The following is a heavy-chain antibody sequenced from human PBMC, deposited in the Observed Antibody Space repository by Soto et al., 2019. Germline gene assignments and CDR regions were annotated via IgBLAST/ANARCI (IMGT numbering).Heavy chain of an antibody. CDR2: TYYRSKWYN. CDR1: GDSVSSNSAA. D-gene: IGHD3-22*01. V-gene: IGHV6-1*01. Sequence: QVQLQQSGPGLVKPSQTLSLTCAISGDSVSSNSAAWNWIRQSPSRGLEWLGRTYYRSKWYNDYAVSVKSRITINPDTSKNQFSLQLNSVTPEDTAVYYCAREAYYDSSGKMWYYYYGMDVWGQGTTVTVSS. J-gene: IGHJ6*02. CDR3: AREAYYDSSGKMWYYYYGMDV.